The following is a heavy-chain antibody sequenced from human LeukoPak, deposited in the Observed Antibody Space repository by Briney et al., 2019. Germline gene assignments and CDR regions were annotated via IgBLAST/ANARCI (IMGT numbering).Heavy chain of an antibody. CDR3: ARDIFNPIVGATSNWFDP. V-gene: IGHV4-39*02. CDR1: GDSISLSFYY. D-gene: IGHD1-26*01. CDR2: VYYSGST. Sequence: SETLSLTCSVSGDSISLSFYYWGWIRQPPGKALEWIGSVYYSGSTYYNPSLQSRVTISVDTSKNQFSLKLNSVTAADTAVYYCARDIFNPIVGATSNWFDPWGQGTLVTVSP. J-gene: IGHJ5*02.